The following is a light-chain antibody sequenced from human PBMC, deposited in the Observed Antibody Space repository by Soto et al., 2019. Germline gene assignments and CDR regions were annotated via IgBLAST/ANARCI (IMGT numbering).Light chain of an antibody. CDR2: DAS. CDR3: QQRINWPGK. CDR1: QSVGTY. V-gene: IGKV3-11*01. J-gene: IGKJ1*01. Sequence: EIVLTQSPATLSLSPGERATVSCWASQSVGTYLAWYQQKPGQAPRLLIHDASKRATGVPARFSGSGSGTDFDLTISSLESEDFAVYYFQQRINWPGKFGQGTKGEI.